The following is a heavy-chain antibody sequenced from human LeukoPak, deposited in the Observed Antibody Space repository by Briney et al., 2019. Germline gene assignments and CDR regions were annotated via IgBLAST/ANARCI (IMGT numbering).Heavy chain of an antibody. D-gene: IGHD6-13*01. CDR3: ARAYNSSWYGRGYYFDY. Sequence: SETLSLTCTVSGGSISSGGYYWSWIRQHPGKGLEWIGYIYYSGSTYYNPSLKSRVTISVDTSKTQFSLKLSSVTAADTAVYYCARAYNSSWYGRGYYFDYWGQGTLVTVSS. CDR1: GGSISSGGYY. J-gene: IGHJ4*02. V-gene: IGHV4-31*03. CDR2: IYYSGST.